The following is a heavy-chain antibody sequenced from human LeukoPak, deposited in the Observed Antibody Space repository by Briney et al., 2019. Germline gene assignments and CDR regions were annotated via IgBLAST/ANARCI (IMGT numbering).Heavy chain of an antibody. CDR3: ASCLSSSWYNPYYYYGMDV. J-gene: IGHJ6*02. CDR1: GYTFTSYD. Sequence: ASVKVSCKASGYTFTSYDINWVRQATGQGREWMGWMYPNSGSTGYAQKFQGRVTMTRNTSISTAYMELSSLRSEDTAVYYCASCLSSSWYNPYYYYGMDVWGQGTTVTVSS. V-gene: IGHV1-8*01. D-gene: IGHD6-13*01. CDR2: MYPNSGST.